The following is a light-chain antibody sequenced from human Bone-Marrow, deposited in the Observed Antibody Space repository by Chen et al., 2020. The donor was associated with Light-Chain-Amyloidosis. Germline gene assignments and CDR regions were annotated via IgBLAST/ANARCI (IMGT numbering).Light chain of an antibody. V-gene: IGKV1-39*01. J-gene: IGKJ3*01. Sequence: DIQMTQSPSSLSASVGDRVTITCRASQNITNSLHWYEQKPGKAPNLLIHSASRLENGVPSRFSGSGSGTDITLTISSLQPEDFATYHCQQSYTTPRITFGPGTKVDDK. CDR1: QNITNS. CDR2: SAS. CDR3: QQSYTTPRIT.